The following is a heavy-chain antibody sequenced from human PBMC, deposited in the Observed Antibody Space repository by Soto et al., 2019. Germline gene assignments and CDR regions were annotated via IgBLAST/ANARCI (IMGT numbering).Heavy chain of an antibody. CDR2: SRISGNAA. CDR1: GFTFSVSD. J-gene: IGHJ4*02. V-gene: IGHV3-23*01. CDR3: AKLVSQAHIDY. Sequence: DVQVLESGGGLVQPGGSLRLSCAPSGFTFSVSDMTWARQAPGKGLEWVSRSRISGNAAYYADAVKGRFTIYRENSKNTLYLHMSSLRAEDTAVYYCAKLVSQAHIDYWARRGLVTVSS. D-gene: IGHD2-15*01.